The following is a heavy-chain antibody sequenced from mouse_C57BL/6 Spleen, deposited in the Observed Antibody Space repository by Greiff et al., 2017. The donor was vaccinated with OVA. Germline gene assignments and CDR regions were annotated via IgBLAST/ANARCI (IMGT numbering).Heavy chain of an antibody. CDR2: IDPETGGT. CDR1: GYTFTDYE. D-gene: IGHD1-1*01. J-gene: IGHJ3*01. Sequence: QVQLQQSGAELVRPGASVTLSCKASGYTFTDYEMHWVKQTPVHGLEWIGAIDPETGGTAYNQKFKGKAILTADKSSSTAYMELRSLTSEDSAVYYWTRERRGICSSVAWFAYWGQGTLVTVSA. V-gene: IGHV1-15*01. CDR3: TRERRGICSSVAWFAY.